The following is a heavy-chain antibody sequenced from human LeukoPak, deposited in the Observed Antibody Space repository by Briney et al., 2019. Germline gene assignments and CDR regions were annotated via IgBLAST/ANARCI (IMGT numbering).Heavy chain of an antibody. D-gene: IGHD6-13*01. Sequence: PGGSLRLSFAAHVFTFSSYERTWVPRAPGKGLGWVSYISRSGSTIYDADSVKGRFNIPRDNAKKYVYQQMKSLRAEDTAVYYCARTPSLLAVAGAGLSGMDVWGQGTTVTVSS. V-gene: IGHV3-48*03. CDR1: VFTFSSYE. CDR3: ARTPSLLAVAGAGLSGMDV. J-gene: IGHJ6*02. CDR2: ISRSGSTI.